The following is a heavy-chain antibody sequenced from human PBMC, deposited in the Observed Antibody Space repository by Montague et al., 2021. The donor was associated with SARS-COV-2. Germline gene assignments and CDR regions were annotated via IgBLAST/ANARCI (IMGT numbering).Heavy chain of an antibody. CDR1: GGSISSGGYS. CDR2: IYYSGST. D-gene: IGHD6-13*01. Sequence: TLSLTCTVSGGSISSGGYSWNWIRQPPGKGLEWIGYIYYSGSTYYNPSLKSRVTISVDTSKNQFSLKLNSVTAADTAVYYCAKIREQLVRRWFDPWGQGTLVTVSS. J-gene: IGHJ5*02. CDR3: AKIREQLVRRWFDP. V-gene: IGHV4-31*03.